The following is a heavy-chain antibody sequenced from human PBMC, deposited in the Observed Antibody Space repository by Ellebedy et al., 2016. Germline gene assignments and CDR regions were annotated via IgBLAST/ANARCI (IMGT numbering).Heavy chain of an antibody. V-gene: IGHV3-23*01. CDR3: AKSRHSAAYCGGACYYDDACDM. D-gene: IGHD2-21*02. J-gene: IGHJ3*02. CDR1: GFPFSTYA. CDR2: ISGSGGIT. Sequence: GGSLRLSXAASGFPFSTYAMGWVRQAPGKGLEWVSAISGSGGITHYADSVKGRFTISRDTAKSTQYLQMNSLRAEDTAVYYCAKSRHSAAYCGGACYYDDACDMWGQGTMVTVSS.